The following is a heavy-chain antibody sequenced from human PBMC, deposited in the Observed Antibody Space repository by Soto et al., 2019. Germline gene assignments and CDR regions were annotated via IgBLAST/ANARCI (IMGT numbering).Heavy chain of an antibody. CDR1: GFTFSHYD. CDR2: ISTIGDTI. J-gene: IGHJ5*02. CDR3: ARAHFDILTGYPRMDP. V-gene: IGHV3-48*03. Sequence: SLRLSCAASGFTFSHYDMNWVRQAPGKGLEWVSYISTIGDTISYADSVKGRFTISRDNAKNSLHLQMSSLRAEDTAVYYCARAHFDILTGYPRMDPWGQGTLVTVSS. D-gene: IGHD3-9*01.